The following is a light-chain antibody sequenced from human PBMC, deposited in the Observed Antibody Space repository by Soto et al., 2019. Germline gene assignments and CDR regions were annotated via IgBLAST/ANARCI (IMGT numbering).Light chain of an antibody. CDR2: AAS. Sequence: DIQMTQSPSSLSASLGDRVTIACRASETIVTYLNWYQQKPGQAPKLLIYAASSLQGGFPSRFSGSGSGTDFTFTISSLQPEDIATYYCQQYDNLGFTFGPGTKVDIK. V-gene: IGKV1-33*01. CDR3: QQYDNLGFT. CDR1: ETIVTY. J-gene: IGKJ3*01.